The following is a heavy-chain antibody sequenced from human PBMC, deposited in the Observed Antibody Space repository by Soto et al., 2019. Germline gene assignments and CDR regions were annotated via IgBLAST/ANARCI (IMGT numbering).Heavy chain of an antibody. CDR2: INPSGGST. D-gene: IGHD4-17*01. Sequence: GASVKVSCKAPGGTFSSYAISWVRQAPGQGLEWMGIINPSGGSTSYAQKFQGRVTMTRDTSTSTVYMELSSLRSEDTAVYYCARRRRYGGNSGDAFDIWGRGTMVTVSS. J-gene: IGHJ3*02. CDR1: GGTFSSYA. CDR3: ARRRRYGGNSGDAFDI. V-gene: IGHV1-46*01.